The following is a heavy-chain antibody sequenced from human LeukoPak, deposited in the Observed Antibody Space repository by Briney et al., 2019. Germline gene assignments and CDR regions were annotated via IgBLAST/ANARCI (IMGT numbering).Heavy chain of an antibody. J-gene: IGHJ4*02. V-gene: IGHV3-23*01. CDR3: AKRGDFWSGSLWYFDY. CDR2: ISGSGGST. Sequence: AGGSLSLSCAASRFTFSSYAMSWVRQAPGKGLEWVSSISGSGGSTYYADSVKGRFTISRDNSKNTLYLQMNSLRAEDTAVYYCAKRGDFWSGSLWYFDYWGQGTLVTVSS. CDR1: RFTFSSYA. D-gene: IGHD3-3*01.